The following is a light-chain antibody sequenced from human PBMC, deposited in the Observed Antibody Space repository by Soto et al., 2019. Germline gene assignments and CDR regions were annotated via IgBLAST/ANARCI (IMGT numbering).Light chain of an antibody. CDR2: GAS. V-gene: IGKV3-20*01. CDR3: QQYASSLT. CDR1: QSVDSAF. Sequence: EIMLTQSPGSLSLCLGERATLSCRASQSVDSAFFAWYQQKPGQPPRLLMYGASRRDTGIPDRFSGSGSGADSTHTISRLEPEDFAVYYCQQYASSLTFGQGTKVEI. J-gene: IGKJ1*01.